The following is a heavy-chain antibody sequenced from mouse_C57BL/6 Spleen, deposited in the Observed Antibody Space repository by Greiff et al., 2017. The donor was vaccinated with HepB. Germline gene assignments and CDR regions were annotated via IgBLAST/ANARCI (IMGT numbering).Heavy chain of an antibody. CDR1: GYTFTSYW. D-gene: IGHD2-10*01. J-gene: IGHJ2*01. CDR2: IHPNSGST. Sequence: QVQLQQPGAELVKPGASVKLSCKASGYTFTSYWMHWVKQRPGQGLEWIGMIHPNSGSTNYNEKFKSKATLTVDKSSSTAYMQLSSLTSEDSAVDYCARRAYYGSLYYFDYWGQGTTLTVSS. V-gene: IGHV1-64*01. CDR3: ARRAYYGSLYYFDY.